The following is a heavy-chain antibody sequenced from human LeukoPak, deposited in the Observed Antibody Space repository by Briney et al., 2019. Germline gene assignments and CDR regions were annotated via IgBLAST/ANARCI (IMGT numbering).Heavy chain of an antibody. J-gene: IGHJ4*02. Sequence: PSDPLSLTCTLSGGSLSSGDYYWRWLRQPPGGGLVWIGFIYCSGSTYYDPSLKSRVTISADTSKNQFSLKLTPVTAADTAVYYCARDGGYSYGPFDYWGQGTLVTVSS. CDR2: IYCSGST. CDR3: ARDGGYSYGPFDY. D-gene: IGHD5-18*01. V-gene: IGHV4-30-4*02. CDR1: GGSLSSGDYY.